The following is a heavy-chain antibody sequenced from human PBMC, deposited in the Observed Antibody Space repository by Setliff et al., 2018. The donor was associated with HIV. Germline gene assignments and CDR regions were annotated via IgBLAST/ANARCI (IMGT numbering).Heavy chain of an antibody. V-gene: IGHV4-38-2*01. CDR1: DYSINSGYY. CDR3: ARHDGTYCGGDCYLLGYFDL. D-gene: IGHD2-21*02. J-gene: IGHJ2*01. Sequence: ASETLSLTCAVSDYSINSGYYWGWIRQPPGKGLEWIGSIYHSGSTYYNPSLKSRVTISVDTSKNQFSLKLSSVTAADTAVYYCARHDGTYCGGDCYLLGYFDLWGRGTLVTVSS. CDR2: IYHSGST.